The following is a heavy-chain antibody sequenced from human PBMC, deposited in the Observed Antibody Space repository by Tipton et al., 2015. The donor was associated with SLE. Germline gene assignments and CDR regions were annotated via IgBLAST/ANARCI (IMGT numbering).Heavy chain of an antibody. J-gene: IGHJ5*02. CDR1: GGSISSYY. Sequence: TLSLTCTVSGGSISSYYCGWIRQPPGKGLEWIGRIYYSGSTHYNPSLKSRVTISVDTSKNQFSLKLSSVTAADTAVYYCARAGGGDSHWFDPWGQGTLVTVSS. V-gene: IGHV4-39*07. D-gene: IGHD2-21*01. CDR3: ARAGGGDSHWFDP. CDR2: IYYSGST.